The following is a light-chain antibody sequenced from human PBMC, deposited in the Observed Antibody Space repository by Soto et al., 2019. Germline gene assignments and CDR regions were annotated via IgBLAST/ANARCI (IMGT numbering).Light chain of an antibody. CDR2: GAS. J-gene: IGKJ2*01. CDR3: QQYGSSPDT. V-gene: IGKV3-20*01. Sequence: EIVLTQSPGTLSSSPGERATLACRASQSVSSSYLAWYQQKPGQAPRLLLYGASSSATGIPDRFSGSGSGTDFTLTISRLEPEDFAGYYCQQYGSSPDTFGQGTKLEIK. CDR1: QSVSSSY.